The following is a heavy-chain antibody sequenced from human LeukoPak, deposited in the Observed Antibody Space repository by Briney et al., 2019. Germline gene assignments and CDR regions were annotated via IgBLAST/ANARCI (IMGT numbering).Heavy chain of an antibody. CDR1: VGSIN. V-gene: IGHV4-39*01. J-gene: IGHJ4*02. CDR2: MYYGGNT. D-gene: IGHD5-18*01. Sequence: PSETLSLTCSVFVGSINWGWIRQRPGRGLGWIGSMYYGGNTYYNPSLESRVTMSADTSRNQFSLKLRSVTAADTAIYYWVRSISGGHNYGSFDLRGRGTRVTVS. CDR3: VRSISGGHNYGSFDL.